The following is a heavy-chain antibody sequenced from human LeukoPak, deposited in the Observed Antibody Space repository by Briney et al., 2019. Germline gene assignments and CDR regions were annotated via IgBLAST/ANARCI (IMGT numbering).Heavy chain of an antibody. CDR1: GGSISSYY. CDR3: AREVAAAGPDYFDY. Sequence: SETLSLTCTVSGGSISSYYWSWIRQPPGKGLEWIGYIYYSGSTNYNPSPKSRVTISVDTSKNQFSLKLSSVTAADTAVYYCAREVAAAGPDYFDYWGQGTLVTVSS. V-gene: IGHV4-59*01. D-gene: IGHD6-13*01. J-gene: IGHJ4*02. CDR2: IYYSGST.